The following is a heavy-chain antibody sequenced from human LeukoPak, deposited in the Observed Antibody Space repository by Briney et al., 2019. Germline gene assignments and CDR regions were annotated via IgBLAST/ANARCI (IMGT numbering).Heavy chain of an antibody. CDR3: ARAAVAVDWFDP. V-gene: IGHV3-66*02. Sequence: GGSLRLSCAASGFTVSSNYMSWVRQAPGKGLEWVSVTYSGGSTYYADSVKGRFTISRDNSKNTLYLQMNSLRAEDTAVYYCARAAVAVDWFDPWGQGTLITVSS. D-gene: IGHD6-19*01. CDR1: GFTVSSNY. CDR2: TYSGGST. J-gene: IGHJ5*02.